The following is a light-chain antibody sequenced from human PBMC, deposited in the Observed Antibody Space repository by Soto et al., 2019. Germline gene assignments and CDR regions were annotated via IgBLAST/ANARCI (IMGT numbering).Light chain of an antibody. CDR3: QQYNNWPPFN. Sequence: EIVMTQSPATLSVSPGERATLSCRASQSVSGNLAWYQHKPGQAPGILIQAASTRAIGIPPRLRGSGSVTEFTLTISSLQSEDLAVYYCQQYNNWPPFNFGPGTKVDSK. J-gene: IGKJ3*01. CDR1: QSVSGN. CDR2: AAS. V-gene: IGKV3-15*01.